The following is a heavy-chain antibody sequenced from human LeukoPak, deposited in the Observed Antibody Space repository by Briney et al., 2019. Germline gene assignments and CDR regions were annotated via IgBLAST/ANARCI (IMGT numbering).Heavy chain of an antibody. D-gene: IGHD2-15*01. CDR2: ITPIFGTA. V-gene: IGHV1-69*05. J-gene: IGHJ3*02. Sequence: SVKVSCKASGGTFSSYAISWVRQAPGQGLEWMGRITPIFGTANYAQKFQGRVTITTDESTSTAYMELSSLRSEDTAVYYCALQRRDVVVVAAGKLDAFDIWGQGTMVTVSS. CDR3: ALQRRDVVVVAAGKLDAFDI. CDR1: GGTFSSYA.